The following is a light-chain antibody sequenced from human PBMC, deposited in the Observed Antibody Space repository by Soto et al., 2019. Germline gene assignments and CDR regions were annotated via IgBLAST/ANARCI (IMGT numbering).Light chain of an antibody. V-gene: IGLV2-14*03. CDR3: SSYTTTNSLV. CDR1: NSDIGYYNF. CDR2: GVT. Sequence: QSVLAQPASVSGSPGQSITISCTGSNSDIGYYNFVSWYQKHPDKAPKLLIFGVTNRPSGISDRFSGSKSGATASLTISGLQAEDEDDYYCSSYTTTNSLVFGTGTKVTVL. J-gene: IGLJ1*01.